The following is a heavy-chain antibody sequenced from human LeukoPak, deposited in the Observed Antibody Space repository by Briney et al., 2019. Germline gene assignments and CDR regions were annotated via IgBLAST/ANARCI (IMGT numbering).Heavy chain of an antibody. V-gene: IGHV3-74*01. CDR1: GFTFSSYW. CDR3: VTRMSSSSLLDY. Sequence: PGGSLRLSCAASGFTFSSYWMHWVRQAPGKGLVWVSRINSDGSSTSYADSVKGRFTISRDNAKNTLYLRMNSLRAEDTAVYYCVTRMSSSSLLDYWGQGTLVTVSS. D-gene: IGHD6-6*01. J-gene: IGHJ4*02. CDR2: INSDGSST.